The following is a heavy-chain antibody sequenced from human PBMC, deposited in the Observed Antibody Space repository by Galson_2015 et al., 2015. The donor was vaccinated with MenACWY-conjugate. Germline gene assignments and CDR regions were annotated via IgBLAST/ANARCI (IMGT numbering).Heavy chain of an antibody. CDR3: AKGSSSGWNAFY. J-gene: IGHJ4*02. CDR1: GLTFSNYG. Sequence: SLRLSCAASGLTFSNYGMHWVRQAPGQGLEWVAFMPQDGTSKYYSDSVNGRFTISRDNSKSALFLQMNNLRPEDTAVYYCAKGSSSGWNAFYWGQGTLVTVSP. V-gene: IGHV3-30*02. CDR2: MPQDGTSK. D-gene: IGHD6-19*01.